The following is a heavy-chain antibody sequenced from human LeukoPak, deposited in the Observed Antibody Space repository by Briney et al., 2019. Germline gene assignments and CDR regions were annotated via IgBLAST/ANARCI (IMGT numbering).Heavy chain of an antibody. J-gene: IGHJ4*02. Sequence: GGSLRLSCAASGFTFDDYAMHWVRQAPGKGLEWVSLISGDGGSTYYADSVKGRFTISRDNSKNSLYLQMNSLRTEDTALYYCAKELTTVTGPMPFVYWGQGTLVTVSS. CDR3: AKELTTVTGPMPFVY. CDR2: ISGDGGST. D-gene: IGHD4-17*01. CDR1: GFTFDDYA. V-gene: IGHV3-43*02.